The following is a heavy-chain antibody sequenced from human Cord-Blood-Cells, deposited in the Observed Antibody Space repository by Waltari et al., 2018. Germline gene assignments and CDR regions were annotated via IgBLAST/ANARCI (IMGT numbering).Heavy chain of an antibody. CDR3: ARLSITGTTSSYYYYMDV. CDR1: GGSISSSSYY. CDR2: IYYSGST. D-gene: IGHD1-7*01. V-gene: IGHV4-39*01. J-gene: IGHJ6*03. Sequence: QLQLQESGTGLVKPSETLSLTCTVPGGSISSSSYYWGWIRQPPGKGLEWIGSIYYSGSTYYNPSLKSRVTISVDTSKNQFSLKLSSVTAADTAVYYCARLSITGTTSSYYYYMDVWGKGTTVTVSS.